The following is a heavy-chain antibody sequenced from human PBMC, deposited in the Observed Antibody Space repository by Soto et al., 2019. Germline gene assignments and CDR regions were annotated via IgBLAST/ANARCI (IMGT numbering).Heavy chain of an antibody. V-gene: IGHV1-69*02. J-gene: IGHJ4*02. CDR3: ATSYGSGSAHFDY. Sequence: QVQLVQSGAEVKKPGSSVKVSCTASGGTFNSYTIHWVRQAPGQGLEWVGRVNPIVGMSTSAQKFQGRVTITADKSTSKASMDLTSLKSEDTAVYYCATSYGSGSAHFDYWGQGTLVTVSS. CDR1: GGTFNSYT. CDR2: VNPIVGMS. D-gene: IGHD3-10*01.